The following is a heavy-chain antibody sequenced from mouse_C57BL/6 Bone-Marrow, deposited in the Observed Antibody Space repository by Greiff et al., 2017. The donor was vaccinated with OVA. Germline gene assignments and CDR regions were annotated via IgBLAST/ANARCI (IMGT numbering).Heavy chain of an antibody. CDR1: GYTFTDYE. J-gene: IGHJ1*03. Sequence: QVQLQQSGAELVRPGASVTLSCKASGYTFTDYEMHWVKQTPVHGLEWIGAIDPETGGTAYNQKFKGKAILTADKSSSTAYMELRSLTSEDSAVYYCKDYGSSYGWYVDVWGTGTTVTVSS. V-gene: IGHV1-15*01. CDR3: KDYGSSYGWYVDV. D-gene: IGHD1-1*01. CDR2: IDPETGGT.